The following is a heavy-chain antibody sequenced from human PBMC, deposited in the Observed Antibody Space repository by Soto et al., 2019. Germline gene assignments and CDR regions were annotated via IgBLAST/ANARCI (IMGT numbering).Heavy chain of an antibody. CDR3: ARNYYDSSDRDYLDY. Sequence: ASVKVSCKASGYTFTSYYIHWVRQAPGQGLEWMGWINPITGGTNYAPKFQGRVTMTRDTSITTAYMELSRLRSDDTAGYYCARNYYDSSDRDYLDYWGQGTPVTVSS. CDR1: GYTFTSYY. CDR2: INPITGGT. V-gene: IGHV1-2*02. J-gene: IGHJ4*02. D-gene: IGHD3-22*01.